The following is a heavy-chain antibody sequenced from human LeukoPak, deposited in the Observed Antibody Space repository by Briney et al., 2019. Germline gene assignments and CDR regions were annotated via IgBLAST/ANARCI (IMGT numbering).Heavy chain of an antibody. CDR2: INSDGSST. D-gene: IGHD3-22*01. CDR3: ARAHYSDSSGFFRFPDY. CDR1: GFTFSSYS. Sequence: SGGSLRLSCAASGFTFSSYSMNWVRQAPGKGLVWVSRINSDGSSTTYADSVKGRFTVSRDNAKNTLYLQMNSLRAEDTAVYYCARAHYSDSSGFFRFPDYWGQGTLVTVSS. J-gene: IGHJ4*02. V-gene: IGHV3-74*01.